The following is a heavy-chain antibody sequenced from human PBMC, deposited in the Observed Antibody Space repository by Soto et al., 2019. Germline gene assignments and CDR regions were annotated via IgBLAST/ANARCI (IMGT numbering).Heavy chain of an antibody. Sequence: SETLSLTCTVSGGSISSYYWSWIRQPAGKGLEWIGRIYTSGSTNYNPSLKSRVTMSVDTSKNQFSLKLSSVTAADTAVYYCARDGGPYYYDSSGYYVPPGFDYWGQGTLVTVSS. J-gene: IGHJ4*02. D-gene: IGHD3-22*01. CDR3: ARDGGPYYYDSSGYYVPPGFDY. V-gene: IGHV4-4*07. CDR1: GGSISSYY. CDR2: IYTSGST.